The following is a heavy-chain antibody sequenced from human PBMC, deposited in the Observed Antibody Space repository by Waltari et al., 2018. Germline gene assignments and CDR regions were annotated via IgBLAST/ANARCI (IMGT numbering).Heavy chain of an antibody. CDR3: ARTAMVDY. D-gene: IGHD5-18*01. V-gene: IGHV3-30*04. Sequence: QVQLVESGGGVVQPGRSLRLSCAASGFTFSSYAMHGVRQAPAKGREWVAVISYDGSNKYYADSVKGRFTISRDNSKNTLYLQMNSLRAEDTAVYYCARTAMVDYWGQGTLVTVSS. J-gene: IGHJ4*02. CDR2: ISYDGSNK. CDR1: GFTFSSYA.